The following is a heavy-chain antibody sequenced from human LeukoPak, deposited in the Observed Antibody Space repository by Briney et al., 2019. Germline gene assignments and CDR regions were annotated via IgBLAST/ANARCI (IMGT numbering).Heavy chain of an antibody. Sequence: PSETLSLTCTVSGGSISSYYWSWIRQPPGKGLEWIGYIYYSGSTNYNPSLKSRVTISVDTSKNQFSLKLSSVTAADTAVYYCARFRVDTAMVAFDYWGQGTLVTVSS. V-gene: IGHV4-59*01. CDR1: GGSISSYY. J-gene: IGHJ4*02. CDR3: ARFRVDTAMVAFDY. CDR2: IYYSGST. D-gene: IGHD5-18*01.